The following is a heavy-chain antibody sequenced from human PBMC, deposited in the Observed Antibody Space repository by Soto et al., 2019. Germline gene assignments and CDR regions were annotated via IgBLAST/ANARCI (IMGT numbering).Heavy chain of an antibody. CDR1: GFTFSSYW. V-gene: IGHV3-7*01. CDR2: IKQDGSEK. CDR3: ARVRGGGRYYMDV. D-gene: IGHD3-16*01. Sequence: GGSLRLSCAASGFTFSSYWMSWVRQAPGKGLEWVANIKQDGSEKYYVDSVKGRFTISRDNGKNSLYLQMNSLRAEDTAVYYCARVRGGGRYYMDVWGKGTTVTVSS. J-gene: IGHJ6*03.